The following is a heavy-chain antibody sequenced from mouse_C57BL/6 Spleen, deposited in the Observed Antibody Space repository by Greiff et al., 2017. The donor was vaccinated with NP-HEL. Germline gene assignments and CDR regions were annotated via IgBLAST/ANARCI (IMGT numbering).Heavy chain of an antibody. Sequence: VQLQQPGAELVKPGASVKVSCKASGYTFTSYWMHWVKQRPGQGLEWIGRIHPSDSDTNYNQKFKGKATLTVDKSSSTAYMQLSSLTSEESAVDYCAIYSADDYAMDYWGQGTSVTVSS. D-gene: IGHD3-1*01. CDR1: GYTFTSYW. J-gene: IGHJ4*01. V-gene: IGHV1-74*01. CDR3: AIYSADDYAMDY. CDR2: IHPSDSDT.